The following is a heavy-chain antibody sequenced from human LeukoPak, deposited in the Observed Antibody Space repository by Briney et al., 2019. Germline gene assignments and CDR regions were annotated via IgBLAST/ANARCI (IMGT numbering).Heavy chain of an antibody. CDR2: INPNSGGT. CDR1: GYTFTGYY. D-gene: IGHD3-22*01. Sequence: VASVKVSCKASGYTFTGYYMHWVRQAPGQGLEWMGWINPNSGGTNYAQKFQGRVTMTRDTSISTAYMELSRLRSDDTAVYYCARAIHYDSSGYYYYYYYMDVWGKGTTVTVSS. V-gene: IGHV1-2*02. J-gene: IGHJ6*03. CDR3: ARAIHYDSSGYYYYYYYMDV.